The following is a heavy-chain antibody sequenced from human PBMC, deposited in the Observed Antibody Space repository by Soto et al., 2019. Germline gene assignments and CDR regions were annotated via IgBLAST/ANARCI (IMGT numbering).Heavy chain of an antibody. J-gene: IGHJ4*02. CDR2: IWYDASNK. V-gene: IGHV3-33*01. CDR3: ARGRVDGGELDL. D-gene: IGHD1-26*01. CDR1: GFTFRTYG. Sequence: VQLVESGGGVVQPGRSLRLSCAASGFTFRTYGMYWVRQAPGKGLEWVAVIWYDASNKYYADSVMGRFTISRDNSENTLYLQMNSLRAEDTAVYYCARGRVDGGELDLWGQGTLVTVSS.